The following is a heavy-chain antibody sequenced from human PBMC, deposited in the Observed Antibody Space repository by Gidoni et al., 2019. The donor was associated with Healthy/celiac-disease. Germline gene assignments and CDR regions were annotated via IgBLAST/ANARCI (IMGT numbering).Heavy chain of an antibody. CDR1: GFTFSSYA. CDR2: NSGSCCST. J-gene: IGHJ4*02. Sequence: EVQLLESGGGLVQPGGSLRLSCAASGFTFSSYAMSWVRQAPGKGLAGVSANSGSCCSTYYADSVKGRFTISRDNSKNTLYLQMNSLRAEDTAVYYCAKKPLRWRSTVDYWGQGTLVTVSS. V-gene: IGHV3-23*01. D-gene: IGHD4-17*01. CDR3: AKKPLRWRSTVDY.